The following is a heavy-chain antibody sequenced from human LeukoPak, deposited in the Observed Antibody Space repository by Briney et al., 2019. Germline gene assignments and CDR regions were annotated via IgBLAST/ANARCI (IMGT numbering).Heavy chain of an antibody. D-gene: IGHD1-14*01. CDR1: GFTFSSQA. CDR3: AEVSSEPPQSFFYVMDV. CDR2: ISGSGGST. J-gene: IGHJ6*02. V-gene: IGHV3-23*01. Sequence: GGSLRLSCAASGFTFSSQAMSWARQAPGKGLGCVSAISGSGGSTYYADSVKGWFTIARDNTKNSIYKQMNSLRTEGMAVYYCAEVSSEPPQSFFYVMDVGGQGTAVTVSS.